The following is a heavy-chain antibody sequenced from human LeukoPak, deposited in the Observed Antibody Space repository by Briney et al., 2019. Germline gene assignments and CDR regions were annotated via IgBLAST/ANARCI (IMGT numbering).Heavy chain of an antibody. CDR1: GFTFSAYG. CDR3: ARDVPYYYESSGYYSLGFDI. Sequence: GGTLRLSCAASGFTFSAYGMTWVRQAPGKGLEWVSVISYNSDTTYYADSVKGRFTISRDNSKNTLYLQMNSLRAEDTAVYYCARDVPYYYESSGYYSLGFDIWGQGTMVTVSS. D-gene: IGHD3-22*01. V-gene: IGHV3-23*01. J-gene: IGHJ3*02. CDR2: ISYNSDTT.